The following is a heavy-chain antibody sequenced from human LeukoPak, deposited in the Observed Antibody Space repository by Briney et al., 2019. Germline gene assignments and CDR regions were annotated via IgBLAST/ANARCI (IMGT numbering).Heavy chain of an antibody. Sequence: GGSLRLSCAASGFTFSTYAIHWVRQAPGKGLEWVAVISYDGSNKYYADSVKGRFTISRDNSKNTLYLQMNSLRAEDTAVYYWARGPGMDVWGQGTPVTVSS. CDR2: ISYDGSNK. J-gene: IGHJ6*02. CDR3: ARGPGMDV. V-gene: IGHV3-30*04. CDR1: GFTFSTYA.